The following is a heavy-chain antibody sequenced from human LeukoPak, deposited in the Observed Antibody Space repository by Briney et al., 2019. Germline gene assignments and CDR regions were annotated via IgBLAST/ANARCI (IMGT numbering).Heavy chain of an antibody. J-gene: IGHJ4*02. Sequence: SETLSLTCTVSGGSISSGGYYWSWIRQHPGKGLEWIGYIYYSGSTYYNPSLKSRVTISVDTSKNQFSLKLSSVTAADTAVYYCAGASMVRGLYFDYWGQGALVTVSS. CDR2: IYYSGST. V-gene: IGHV4-31*03. D-gene: IGHD3-10*01. CDR1: GGSISSGGYY. CDR3: AGASMVRGLYFDY.